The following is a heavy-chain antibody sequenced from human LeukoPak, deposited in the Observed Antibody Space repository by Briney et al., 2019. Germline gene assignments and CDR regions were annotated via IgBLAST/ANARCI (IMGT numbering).Heavy chain of an antibody. J-gene: IGHJ4*02. V-gene: IGHV3-74*01. D-gene: IGHD6-19*01. CDR2: INSDGSIT. Sequence: GGSLRLSCAASGFTFTTYWMHWVRQAPGKGLLWVSRINSDGSITNYADSVKGRFTISRDNVKNTLYLQMNSLRAEDTAVYYCARGHWLDSFDYWSQGTLVTVSS. CDR3: ARGHWLDSFDY. CDR1: GFTFTTYW.